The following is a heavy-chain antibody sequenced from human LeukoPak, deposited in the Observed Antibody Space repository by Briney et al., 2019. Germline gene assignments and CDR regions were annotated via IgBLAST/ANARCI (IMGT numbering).Heavy chain of an antibody. CDR3: ARGGLLATTYFPYYYYYYMDV. J-gene: IGHJ6*03. V-gene: IGHV4-39*06. Sequence: SETLSLTCTVSGGSISSSSYYWGWLRQPPGKGLEWFVSIYSSGRTYYNPSLKSRVTISVYTSKNQFPLKLSSVTAADTAVYYCARGGLLATTYFPYYYYYYMDVWGKGTTVTISS. CDR2: IYSSGRT. D-gene: IGHD5-12*01. CDR1: GGSISSSSYY.